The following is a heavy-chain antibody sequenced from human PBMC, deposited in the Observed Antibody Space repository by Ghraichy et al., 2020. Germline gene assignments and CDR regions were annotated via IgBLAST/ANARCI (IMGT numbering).Heavy chain of an antibody. D-gene: IGHD5-18*01. V-gene: IGHV3-23*01. CDR3: AKEGRYSYGYVPFYHFDY. Sequence: GGSLRLSCAASGFTFSNHAMSWVRQAPGKGLEWVSAISGSGGNTYYADSVKGRFTISRDNSKNTLYLQMSSLRAEDTAIYYCAKEGRYSYGYVPFYHFDYWGQGTLVTVPS. J-gene: IGHJ4*02. CDR2: ISGSGGNT. CDR1: GFTFSNHA.